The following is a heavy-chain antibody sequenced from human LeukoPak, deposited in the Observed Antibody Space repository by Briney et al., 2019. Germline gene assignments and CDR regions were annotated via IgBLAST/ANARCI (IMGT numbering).Heavy chain of an antibody. CDR3: AKPDYSRGNYFDP. CDR1: GFTFSTNA. J-gene: IGHJ5*02. D-gene: IGHD2-15*01. CDR2: ISGRGDST. V-gene: IGHV3-23*01. Sequence: GGSLRLSCAASGFTFSTNAMNWVRQGPGKGLEWVSFISGRGDSTYYSDSVKGRFTISRDNSKNTLYLQMNSLRAEDTAIYLCAKPDYSRGNYFDPWGQGTLVTVSS.